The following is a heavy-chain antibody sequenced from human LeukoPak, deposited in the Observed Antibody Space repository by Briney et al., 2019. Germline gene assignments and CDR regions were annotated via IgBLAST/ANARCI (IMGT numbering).Heavy chain of an antibody. J-gene: IGHJ3*02. CDR3: ASPSMVRGVTDAFDI. D-gene: IGHD3-10*01. Sequence: GGSLRLSCAASGFTFSSYDMHWVRQATGKGLEWVSAIGTAGDTYYPGSVKGRFTISRENAKNSLYLQMNSLRAEDTAVYYCASPSMVRGVTDAFDIWGQGTMVTVSS. CDR1: GFTFSSYD. V-gene: IGHV3-13*01. CDR2: IGTAGDT.